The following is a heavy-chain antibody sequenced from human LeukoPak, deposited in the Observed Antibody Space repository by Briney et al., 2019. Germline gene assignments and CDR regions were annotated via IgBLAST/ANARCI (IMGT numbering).Heavy chain of an antibody. CDR2: TSYDESKK. J-gene: IGHJ4*02. Sequence: GTSLRLYCAGSGFTFSNYAMYWVRQAPGKGLEWVAATSYDESKKNYADSVKGRFSISKDNSKNTLYLQMNSLTVDDTAVYYCAKGPDGFDYWGQGALVTVSS. V-gene: IGHV3-30*04. CDR3: AKGPDGFDY. CDR1: GFTFSNYA.